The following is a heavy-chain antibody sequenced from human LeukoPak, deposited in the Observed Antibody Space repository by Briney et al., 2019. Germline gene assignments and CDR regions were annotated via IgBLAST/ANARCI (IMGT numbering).Heavy chain of an antibody. CDR1: GGSTSSYY. CDR3: ARSYSSSWWWFDP. CDR2: IYYSGST. D-gene: IGHD6-13*01. V-gene: IGHV4-59*08. Sequence: SETLSLTCTVSGGSTSSYYWSWIRQPPGKGLEWIGYIYYSGSTNYNPSLKSRVTISVDTSKNQFSLKLSSVTAADTAVYYCARSYSSSWWWFDPWGQGTLVTVSS. J-gene: IGHJ5*02.